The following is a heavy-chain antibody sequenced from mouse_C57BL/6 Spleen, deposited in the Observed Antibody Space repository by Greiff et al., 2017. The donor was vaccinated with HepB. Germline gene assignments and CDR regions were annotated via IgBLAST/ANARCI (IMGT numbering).Heavy chain of an antibody. J-gene: IGHJ2*01. CDR1: GYTFTSYW. CDR3: ARSLTGTFGLYFDY. V-gene: IGHV1-72*01. D-gene: IGHD4-1*01. CDR2: IDPNSGGT. Sequence: QVHVKQPGAELVKPGASVKLSCKASGYTFTSYWMHWVKQRPGRGLEWIGRIDPNSGGTKYNEKFKSKATLTVDKPSSTAYMQLSSLTSEDSAVYYCARSLTGTFGLYFDYWGQGTTLTVSS.